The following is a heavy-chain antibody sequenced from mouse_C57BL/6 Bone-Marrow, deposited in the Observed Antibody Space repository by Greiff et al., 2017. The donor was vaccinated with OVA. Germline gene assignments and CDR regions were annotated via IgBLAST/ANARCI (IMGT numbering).Heavy chain of an antibody. CDR3: HYGSSQYYFGY. V-gene: IGHV14-1*01. J-gene: IGHJ2*01. CDR1: GFNIKDYY. CDR2: IDPEDGET. D-gene: IGHD1-1*01. Sequence: EVHLVESGAELVRPGASVKLSCTASGFNIKDYYMHWVKQRPEQGLEWIGRIDPEDGETEYAPKFQGKATMTADTSSNTAYLQLSSLTSEDTAIYYCHYGSSQYYFGYGGQGTTLTVSS.